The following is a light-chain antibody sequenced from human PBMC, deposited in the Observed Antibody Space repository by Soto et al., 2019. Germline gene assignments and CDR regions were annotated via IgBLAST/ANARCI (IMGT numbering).Light chain of an antibody. CDR1: QSVLYSSNNKNY. J-gene: IGKJ4*01. V-gene: IGKV4-1*01. CDR2: RAS. Sequence: DIVMTQSPDSLAVSLGERATINCKSSQSVLYSSNNKNYLAWYQQKPGQAPKLLIYRASTRESGVPDRFSGSGSGTDFTLTISSLQAEDVAVYYCQQYYSTPLTFGGGTKVGIK. CDR3: QQYYSTPLT.